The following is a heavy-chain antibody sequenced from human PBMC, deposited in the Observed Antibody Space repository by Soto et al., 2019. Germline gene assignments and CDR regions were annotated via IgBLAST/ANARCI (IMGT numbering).Heavy chain of an antibody. CDR2: IFYSGGT. J-gene: IGHJ5*01. V-gene: IGHV4-39*01. Sequence: SETLSLTCTVSAGSIIDGPYYWAWIRQSPGKGLEWIGTIFYSGGTFYTPSLKSRVTMSVDTSNNQFSLKLSSVTAADTAVYYCARQVSGYHYGWFVFCGKGTLVTVFS. CDR1: AGSIIDGPYY. CDR3: ARQVSGYHYGWFVF. D-gene: IGHD3-22*01.